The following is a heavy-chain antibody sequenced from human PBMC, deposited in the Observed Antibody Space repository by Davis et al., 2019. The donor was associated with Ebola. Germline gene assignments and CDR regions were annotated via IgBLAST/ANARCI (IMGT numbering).Heavy chain of an antibody. CDR3: AKVQGGFISYYYYMDV. CDR2: ISYDGSNK. V-gene: IGHV3-30*12. Sequence: GESLKISCAASGFTFSSYGMHWVRQAPGKGLEWVAVISYDGSNKYYADSVKGRFTISRDASKNTLFLQMNSLRAEDTALYYCAKVQGGFISYYYYMDVWGKGTTVTVSS. CDR1: GFTFSSYG. J-gene: IGHJ6*03. D-gene: IGHD2-21*01.